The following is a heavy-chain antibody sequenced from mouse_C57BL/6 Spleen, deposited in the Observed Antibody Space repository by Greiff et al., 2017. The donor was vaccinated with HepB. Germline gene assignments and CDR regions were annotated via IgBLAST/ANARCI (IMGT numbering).Heavy chain of an antibody. J-gene: IGHJ1*03. V-gene: IGHV14-3*01. Sequence: EVKLMESVAELVRPGASVKLSCTASGFNIKNTYMHWVKQRPEQGLEWIGRIDPANGNTKYAPKFQGKATITADTSSNTAYLQLSSLTSEDTAIYYCARSDGSSSYWYFDVWGTGTTVTVSS. CDR1: GFNIKNTY. D-gene: IGHD1-1*01. CDR2: IDPANGNT. CDR3: ARSDGSSSYWYFDV.